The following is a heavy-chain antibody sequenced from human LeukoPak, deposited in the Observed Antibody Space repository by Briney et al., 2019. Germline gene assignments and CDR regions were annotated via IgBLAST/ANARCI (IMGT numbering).Heavy chain of an antibody. V-gene: IGHV3-30*02. CDR3: AKEASITIFGVVIMYFDY. D-gene: IGHD3-3*01. CDR2: IRYDGSNK. J-gene: IGHJ4*02. CDR1: GFTFSSYG. Sequence: GGSLRLSCAASGFTFSSYGMHWVRQAPGKGLEWVAFIRYDGSNKYYADSVKGRFTISRDNSKNTLYLQVNSLRAEDTAVYYCAKEASITIFGVVIMYFDYWGQGTLVTVSS.